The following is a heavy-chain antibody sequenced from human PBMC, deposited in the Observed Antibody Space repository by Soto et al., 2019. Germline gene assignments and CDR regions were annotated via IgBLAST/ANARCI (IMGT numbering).Heavy chain of an antibody. CDR1: GFTFSSYA. J-gene: IGHJ5*02. V-gene: IGHV3-23*01. Sequence: PGGSLRLSCAASGFTFSSYAMSWVRRAPGKGLEWVSAISGSGGNTYYADSVKGRFTISRDNSKNTLYLQMNSLRAEDTAVYYCANYNYYDASGPSWGQGTLVTVSS. D-gene: IGHD3-22*01. CDR2: ISGSGGNT. CDR3: ANYNYYDASGPS.